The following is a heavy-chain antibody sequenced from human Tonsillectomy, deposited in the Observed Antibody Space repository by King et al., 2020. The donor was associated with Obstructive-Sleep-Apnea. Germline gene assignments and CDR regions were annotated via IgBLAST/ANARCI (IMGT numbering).Heavy chain of an antibody. J-gene: IGHJ4*02. Sequence: VQLVESGGGLVQPGGSLRLSGVASGFIFSGHYMSWVRQAPGKGLEWVAKIKPDGSDKSYVDSVKGRFTISRDNAKNSLFLQMNSLRGEDTAMYYCAKEEWYRFDFWGQGTLATVSS. CDR1: GFIFSGHY. CDR2: IKPDGSDK. CDR3: AKEEWYRFDF. D-gene: IGHD3-3*01. V-gene: IGHV3-7*01.